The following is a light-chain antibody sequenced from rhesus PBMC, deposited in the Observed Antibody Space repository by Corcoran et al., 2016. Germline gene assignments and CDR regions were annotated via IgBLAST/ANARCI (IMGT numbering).Light chain of an antibody. CDR3: QHGYGTPWT. V-gene: IGKV1S15*01. Sequence: DIQMTQSPSSLSASVGDTVTITCRASQGISNNLAWYQQKPGKVPKLLIYYASTLQSGVPSRFSGSGSGTDFTLTSSSLQPEDLATYYCQHGYGTPWTFGQGTKVEIK. J-gene: IGKJ1*01. CDR2: YAS. CDR1: QGISNN.